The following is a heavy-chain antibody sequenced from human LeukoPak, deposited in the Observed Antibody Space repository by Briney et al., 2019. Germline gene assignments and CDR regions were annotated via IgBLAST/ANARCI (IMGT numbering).Heavy chain of an antibody. Sequence: PSETLSLTCTVSGGSISSSSYYWGWIRQPPGKGLEWIGSIYYSGSTYYNPSLKSRVTISVDTSKNQFSLKLSSVTAADTAVYYCACPVYSSSWYVGSDDAFDIWGQGTMVTVSS. J-gene: IGHJ3*02. V-gene: IGHV4-39*01. D-gene: IGHD6-13*01. CDR2: IYYSGST. CDR1: GGSISSSSYY. CDR3: ACPVYSSSWYVGSDDAFDI.